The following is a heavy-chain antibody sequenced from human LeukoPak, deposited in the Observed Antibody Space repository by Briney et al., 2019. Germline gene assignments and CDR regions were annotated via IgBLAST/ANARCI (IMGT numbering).Heavy chain of an antibody. CDR3: ARDVGTKDIVVVPAATGFDP. CDR2: INHSGST. Sequence: PSETLSLTCAVYGGSFSGYYWSWIRQPPGKGLEWIGEINHSGSTNYNPSLKGRVTISVDTSKNQFSLKLSSVTAADTAVYYCARDVGTKDIVVVPAATGFDPWGQGTLVTVSS. D-gene: IGHD2-2*01. J-gene: IGHJ5*02. CDR1: GGSFSGYY. V-gene: IGHV4-34*01.